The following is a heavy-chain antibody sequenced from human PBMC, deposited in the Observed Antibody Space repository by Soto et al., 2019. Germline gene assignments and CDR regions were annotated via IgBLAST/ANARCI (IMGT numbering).Heavy chain of an antibody. D-gene: IGHD5-12*01. CDR3: AREGDRWLQSPTPFDY. CDR1: GGSISSGGYY. J-gene: IGHJ4*02. V-gene: IGHV4-31*03. Sequence: PSETLSLTCTVSGGSISSGGYYWSWIRQHPGKGLEWIGYIYYSGSTYYNPSPKSRVTISVDTSKNQFSLKLSSVTAADTAVYYCAREGDRWLQSPTPFDYWGQGTLVTVSS. CDR2: IYYSGST.